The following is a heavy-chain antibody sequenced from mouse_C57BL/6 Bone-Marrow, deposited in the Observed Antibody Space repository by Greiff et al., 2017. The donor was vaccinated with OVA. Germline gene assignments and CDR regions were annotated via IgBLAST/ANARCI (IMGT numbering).Heavy chain of an antibody. CDR3: ARRRIYDGYYGDY. J-gene: IGHJ2*01. CDR2: INPSSGYT. D-gene: IGHD2-3*01. Sequence: VKLQESGAELARPGASVKMSCKASGYTFTSYTMHWVKQRPGQGLEWIGYINPSSGYTKYNQKFKDKATLTADKSSSTAYMQLSSLTSEDSAVYYCARRRIYDGYYGDYWGQGTTLTVSS. V-gene: IGHV1-4*01. CDR1: GYTFTSYT.